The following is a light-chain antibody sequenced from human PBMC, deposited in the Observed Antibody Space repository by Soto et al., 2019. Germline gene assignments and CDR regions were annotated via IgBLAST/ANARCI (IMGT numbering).Light chain of an antibody. CDR3: QTWGTGIPGV. CDR2: LNSDGSH. CDR1: SGHSSYA. V-gene: IGLV4-69*01. J-gene: IGLJ7*01. Sequence: QLVLTQSPSASASLGASVKLTCTLSSGHSSYAIAWHQQQPEQGPRYLMKLNSDGSHSKGDGIPDRFSGSSSGAERYPTISSLQSEDEADYYCQTWGTGIPGVFGGGTQLTVL.